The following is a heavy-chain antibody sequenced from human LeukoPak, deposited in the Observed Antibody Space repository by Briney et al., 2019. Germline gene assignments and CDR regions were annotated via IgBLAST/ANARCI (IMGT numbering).Heavy chain of an antibody. CDR2: IYNDESSI. Sequence: GGSLRLSCAASGFTFSTYWMHWVRQAPGKGMVWVSRIYNDESSINYADSVKGRFTISRDNAKNTLYLQMNSLRAEDTAVYFCASSPGSLGNFDIWGQGTMVTVSS. V-gene: IGHV3-74*01. CDR3: ASSPGSLGNFDI. J-gene: IGHJ3*02. D-gene: IGHD3-16*01. CDR1: GFTFSTYW.